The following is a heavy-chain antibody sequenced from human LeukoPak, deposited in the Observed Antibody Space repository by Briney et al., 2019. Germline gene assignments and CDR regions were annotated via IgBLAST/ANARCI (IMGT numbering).Heavy chain of an antibody. J-gene: IGHJ4*02. Sequence: ASVKVSCKASGYTFTGYYIHWVRQAPGQGLEWMGRINPNSGGTNYAQKFQGRVTMTRDTSISTAYMELSRLRSDDTAVYYCARSTGDTAMVPFDYWGQGTLVTVSS. CDR1: GYTFTGYY. CDR3: ARSTGDTAMVPFDY. CDR2: INPNSGGT. D-gene: IGHD5-18*01. V-gene: IGHV1-2*06.